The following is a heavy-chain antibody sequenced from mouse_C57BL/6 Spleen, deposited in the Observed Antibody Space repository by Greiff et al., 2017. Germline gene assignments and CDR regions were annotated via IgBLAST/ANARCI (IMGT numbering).Heavy chain of an antibody. CDR2: IDPSDSYT. Sequence: QVQLQQPGAELVMPGASVKLSCKASGYTFTSYWMHWVKQRPGQGLEWIGEIDPSDSYTNYNQKFKGKSTLTVDKSSSTAYMQLSSLTSEDSSVYYCARSYYYGSSYFLDYWGQGTTLTVSS. V-gene: IGHV1-69*01. CDR3: ARSYYYGSSYFLDY. CDR1: GYTFTSYW. D-gene: IGHD1-1*01. J-gene: IGHJ2*01.